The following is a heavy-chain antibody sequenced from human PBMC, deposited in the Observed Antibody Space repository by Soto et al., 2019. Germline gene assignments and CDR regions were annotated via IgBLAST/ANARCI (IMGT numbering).Heavy chain of an antibody. Sequence: GGSLRLSCAASGFTFSTYAMTWVRQAPGKGLEWVSSISGSGGRTYYADSVKGRFTISRDNSNNTLYLEMNSLRAEDTAVYYCAKNPHYDFWSGYSNWFDPWGQGTLVTVSS. D-gene: IGHD3-3*01. CDR2: ISGSGGRT. CDR1: GFTFSTYA. V-gene: IGHV3-23*01. CDR3: AKNPHYDFWSGYSNWFDP. J-gene: IGHJ5*02.